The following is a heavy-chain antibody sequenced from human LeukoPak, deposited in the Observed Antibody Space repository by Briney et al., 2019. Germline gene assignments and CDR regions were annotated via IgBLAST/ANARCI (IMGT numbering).Heavy chain of an antibody. D-gene: IGHD4-23*01. CDR2: ISYDGSNK. J-gene: IGHJ4*02. V-gene: IGHV3-30*03. CDR3: TGNPRY. Sequence: GGSLRLSCAASGFTFSSYGMHWVRQAPGKGLEWVAVISYDGSNKYYADSVKGQFTISRDNSKNTLYLQMNSLRAEDTAVYYCTGNPRYWGQGTLVTVSS. CDR1: GFTFSSYG.